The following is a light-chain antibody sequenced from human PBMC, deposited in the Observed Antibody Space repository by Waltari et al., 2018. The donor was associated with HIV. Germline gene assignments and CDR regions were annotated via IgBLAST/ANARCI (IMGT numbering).Light chain of an antibody. CDR3: CAYAGFSTYL. Sequence: QSALTQSASLSASPGQSITISCTGSSSDLGTYHLVSWFQQHPGKAPRLLIYEVKNRPAGVSPRFSGSKSGNTASLTISGLQAADEADYHCCAYAGFSTYLFGPGTKVTVL. CDR2: EVK. V-gene: IGLV2-23*02. J-gene: IGLJ1*01. CDR1: SSDLGTYHL.